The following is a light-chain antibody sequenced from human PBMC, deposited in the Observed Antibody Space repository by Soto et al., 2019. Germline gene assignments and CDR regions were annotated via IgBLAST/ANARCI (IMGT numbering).Light chain of an antibody. CDR3: QHYGGSPGT. J-gene: IGKJ1*01. CDR1: QSVSSSY. CDR2: GAS. V-gene: IGKV3-20*01. Sequence: EIVLTQSPSTLSLSPGERATLSCRASQSVSSSYLAWYLQKPGQAPRLLISGASSRAAGIPDRFSASGSGTDFTLTLTRLEPEDFAVYFCQHYGGSPGTFGQGTKVDIK.